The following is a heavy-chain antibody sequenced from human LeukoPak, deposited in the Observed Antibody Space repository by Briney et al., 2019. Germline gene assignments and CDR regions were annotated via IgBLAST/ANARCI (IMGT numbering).Heavy chain of an antibody. CDR3: ARAPRPGFWSGYCEY. CDR2: IKQDGSVE. V-gene: IGHV3-7*01. CDR1: GFTFSSYW. Sequence: GGSLRLSCAASGFTFSSYWRSWVRQAPGKGLEWVANIKQDGSVEYYVDSVKGRFTISRDNAKNSLYLQMNSLRGEDTDVYYCARAPRPGFWSGYCEYWGQGTLVTVSS. J-gene: IGHJ4*02. D-gene: IGHD3-3*01.